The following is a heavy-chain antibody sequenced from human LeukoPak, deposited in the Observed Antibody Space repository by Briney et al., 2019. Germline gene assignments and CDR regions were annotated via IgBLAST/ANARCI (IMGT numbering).Heavy chain of an antibody. Sequence: GASVKVSCKASGYTFTSYYMHWVRQAPGKGLEWMGGFDPEDGETIYAQKFQGRVTMTEDTSTDTAYMELSSLRSEDTAVYYCATLIGVVVTARSDPYYFDYWGQGTLVTVSS. CDR1: GYTFTSYY. V-gene: IGHV1-24*01. CDR2: FDPEDGET. D-gene: IGHD2-21*02. CDR3: ATLIGVVVTARSDPYYFDY. J-gene: IGHJ4*02.